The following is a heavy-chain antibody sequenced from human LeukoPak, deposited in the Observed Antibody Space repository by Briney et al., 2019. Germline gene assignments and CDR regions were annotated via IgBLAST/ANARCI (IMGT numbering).Heavy chain of an antibody. CDR1: GFTFGSYA. Sequence: GGSLRLSCAASGFTFGSYAMHWVRQAPGKGLEWVAVIALDAYREYHADSVKGRFTISRDNSKNTLYLQMNSLRAEDTAVYYCARDFSGASRIDCWGQGTLVTVSS. J-gene: IGHJ4*02. V-gene: IGHV3-30-3*01. CDR2: IALDAYRE. D-gene: IGHD4/OR15-4a*01. CDR3: ARDFSGASRIDC.